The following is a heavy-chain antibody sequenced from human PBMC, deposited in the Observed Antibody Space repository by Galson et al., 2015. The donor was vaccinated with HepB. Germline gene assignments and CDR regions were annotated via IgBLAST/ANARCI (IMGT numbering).Heavy chain of an antibody. V-gene: IGHV3-30*18. CDR2: ISYDGSNK. CDR1: GFTFSSYG. Sequence: SLRLSCAASGFTFSSYGMHWVRQAPGKGLEWVAVISYDGSNKYYADSVKGRFTISRDNSKNTLYLQMNSLRAEDTAVYYCAKDFYSSGWSHPWPVDYWGQGTLVTVSS. J-gene: IGHJ4*02. CDR3: AKDFYSSGWSHPWPVDY. D-gene: IGHD6-19*01.